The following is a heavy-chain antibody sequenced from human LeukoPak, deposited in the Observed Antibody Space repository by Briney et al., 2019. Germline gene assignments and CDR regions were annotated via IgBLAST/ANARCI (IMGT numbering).Heavy chain of an antibody. J-gene: IGHJ4*02. V-gene: IGHV1-2*02. CDR3: ARDVRLAGYYFDY. Sequence: APVEASCKASGYTFTGYYMHWVRQAPGQGLEWMGWINPNSGGTNYAQKFQGRVTMTRDTSISTAYMELSRLRSDDTAVYYCARDVRLAGYYFDYWGQGTLVTVSS. CDR2: INPNSGGT. CDR1: GYTFTGYY. D-gene: IGHD2/OR15-2a*01.